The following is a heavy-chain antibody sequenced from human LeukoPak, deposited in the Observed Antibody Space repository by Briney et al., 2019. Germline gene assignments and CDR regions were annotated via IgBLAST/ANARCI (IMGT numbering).Heavy chain of an antibody. CDR2: IYYSGST. Sequence: SETLSLTCTVSGGSISSGGYYWSWIRQHPGRGLEGIGYIYYSGSTYYNPSLKCRVTISVDTSKNQFSLKLSSVTAADTAVYYCARASFHYDYVWGSYRFFDYWGQGTLVTVSS. D-gene: IGHD3-16*02. J-gene: IGHJ4*02. CDR1: GGSISSGGYY. CDR3: ARASFHYDYVWGSYRFFDY. V-gene: IGHV4-31*03.